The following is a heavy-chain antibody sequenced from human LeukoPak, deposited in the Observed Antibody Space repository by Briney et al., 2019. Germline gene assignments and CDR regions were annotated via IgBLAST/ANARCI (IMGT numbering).Heavy chain of an antibody. Sequence: GSSVKVSCKASGGTFSSYAIRWVRQAPGQGLEWMGGIIPIFGTANYAQKFQGRVTITADKSTSTAYMELSRLRSEVTAVYYCARDSMMITFGGVIVNTHYFDYWGQGTLVTVSS. D-gene: IGHD3-16*02. CDR1: GGTFSSYA. CDR3: ARDSMMITFGGVIVNTHYFDY. J-gene: IGHJ4*02. V-gene: IGHV1-69*06. CDR2: IIPIFGTA.